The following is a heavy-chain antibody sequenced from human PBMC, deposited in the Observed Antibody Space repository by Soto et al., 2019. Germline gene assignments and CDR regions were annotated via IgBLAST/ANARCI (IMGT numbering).Heavy chain of an antibody. J-gene: IGHJ5*02. V-gene: IGHV1-18*01. CDR3: ARNAGSDWFDP. CDR2: ISPYSGNT. CDR1: GSTFTSYA. Sequence: GASVKVSCKASGSTFTSYAMHWVRQAPGQGLEWMGYISPYSGNTNYAQRLQGRVTMTTDTSTSTAYMEVRSLRSDDTALYYCARNAGSDWFDPWGQGTLVTVSS. D-gene: IGHD2-15*01.